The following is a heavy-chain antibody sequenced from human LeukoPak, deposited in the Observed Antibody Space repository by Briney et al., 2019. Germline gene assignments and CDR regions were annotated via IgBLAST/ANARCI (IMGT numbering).Heavy chain of an antibody. J-gene: IGHJ4*02. CDR3: AKDLGDTAMVFYYFDY. Sequence: GGSLRLSCAASGFTFSSYGMHWVRQAPGKGLEWVAVIWYDGSNEYYADSVKGRFTISRDNSKNTLYLQMNSLRAEDTAVYYCAKDLGDTAMVFYYFDYWGQGTLVTVSS. CDR1: GFTFSSYG. D-gene: IGHD5-18*01. V-gene: IGHV3-33*06. CDR2: IWYDGSNE.